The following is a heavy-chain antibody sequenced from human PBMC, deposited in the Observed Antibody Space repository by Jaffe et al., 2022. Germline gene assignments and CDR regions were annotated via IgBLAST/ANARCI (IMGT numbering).Heavy chain of an antibody. Sequence: QVQLVQSGAEVKKPGASVKVSCKASGYTFTGYYMHWVRQAPGQGLEWMGRINPNSGGTNYAQKFQGRVTMTRDTSISTAYMELSRLRSDDTAVYYCARAPAREGSYYYYYMDVWGKGTTVTVSS. CDR2: INPNSGGT. D-gene: IGHD6-6*01. CDR3: ARAPAREGSYYYYYMDV. V-gene: IGHV1-2*06. CDR1: GYTFTGYY. J-gene: IGHJ6*03.